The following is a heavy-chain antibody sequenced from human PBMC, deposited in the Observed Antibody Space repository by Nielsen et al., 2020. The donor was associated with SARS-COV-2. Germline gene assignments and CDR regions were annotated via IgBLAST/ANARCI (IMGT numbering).Heavy chain of an antibody. CDR1: GFSFSDYE. CDR3: ARGSYDYYCMDV. V-gene: IGHV3-13*01. J-gene: IGHJ6*03. D-gene: IGHD2-15*01. Sequence: GESLKISCAASGFSFSDYEMHWVRQATGKGLEWVAGIGTAGDTYYPGSVKGRFTISRESAKNSLYLQMNSLRAGDTAVYYCARGSYDYYCMDVWGKGTTVTVSS. CDR2: IGTAGDT.